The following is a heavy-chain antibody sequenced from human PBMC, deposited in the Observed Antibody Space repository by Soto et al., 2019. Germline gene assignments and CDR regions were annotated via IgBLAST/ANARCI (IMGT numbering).Heavy chain of an antibody. CDR3: AREYSSGWYGYFQH. CDR1: GGSISSGGYY. CDR2: VYYSGST. V-gene: IGHV4-31*03. J-gene: IGHJ1*01. D-gene: IGHD6-19*01. Sequence: SETLSLTCTVSGGSISSGGYYWSWIRQYPGLGLEWIGAVYYSGSTYYKRPLKSRLTMSVDTSKNQFSLMLTSVTAADTAVYYCAREYSSGWYGYFQHWGQGXPVTVYS.